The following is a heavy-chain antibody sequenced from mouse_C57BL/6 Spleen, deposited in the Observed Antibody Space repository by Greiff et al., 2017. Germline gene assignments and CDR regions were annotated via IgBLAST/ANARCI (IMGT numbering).Heavy chain of an antibody. CDR2: IYPGDGDT. D-gene: IGHD2-14*01. J-gene: IGHJ3*01. V-gene: IGHV1-82*01. CDR1: GYAFSSYW. CDR3: ASFLGYRPWLAY. Sequence: VKLQQSGPELVKPGASVKISCKASGYAFSSYWMNWVKQRPGKGLEWIGRIYPGDGDTNYNGKFKGKATLTADKSSSTAYMQLSSLTSEDSAVYFCASFLGYRPWLAYWGQGTLVTVSA.